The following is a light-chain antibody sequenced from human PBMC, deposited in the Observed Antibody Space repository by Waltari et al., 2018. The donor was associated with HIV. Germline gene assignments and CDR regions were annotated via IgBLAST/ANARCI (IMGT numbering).Light chain of an antibody. V-gene: IGKV4-1*01. CDR3: QQLCNNST. Sequence: DIMLTQSPDSLPVSLGERATLNCQSSQSLLYSSNNQIYLASYQQEPGQPPKLLIYCPSTRVAGVADRFSGGGSETDFTLIISSLQAEDVAVYYCQQLCNNSTFGGGTKVEIK. CDR1: QSLLYSSNNQIY. CDR2: CPS. J-gene: IGKJ4*01.